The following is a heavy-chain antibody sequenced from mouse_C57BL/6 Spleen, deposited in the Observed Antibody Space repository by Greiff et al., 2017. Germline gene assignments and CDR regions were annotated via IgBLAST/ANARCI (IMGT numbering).Heavy chain of an antibody. CDR3: ARDTNPYYFDY. CDR2: LLPGSGST. V-gene: IGHV1-9*01. Sequence: VQLQQSGAELMKPGASLKLSCTATGYTFTGYWIAWVKQRTGHGLEWIEELLPGSGSTNYNEKFKGKATFTADTSSTTAYMQLSSLTTEDSAIYYCARDTNPYYFDYWGQGTTLTVSS. J-gene: IGHJ2*01. CDR1: GYTFTGYW. D-gene: IGHD3-3*01.